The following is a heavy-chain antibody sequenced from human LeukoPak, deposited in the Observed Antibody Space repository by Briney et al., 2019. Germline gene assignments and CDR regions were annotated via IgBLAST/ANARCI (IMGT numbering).Heavy chain of an antibody. D-gene: IGHD1-7*01. J-gene: IGHJ4*02. CDR3: ARTGNYPH. Sequence: SETLSLTCTVSDDSISGGAYYWTWIRQPPGKGLEWIGSIYHSGTTYYNPSLKSRVTMSVDRSKNQFSLTLTAVTAADTAMYYCARTGNYPHWGQGTLVTVSS. CDR2: IYHSGTT. V-gene: IGHV4-30-2*01. CDR1: DDSISGGAYY.